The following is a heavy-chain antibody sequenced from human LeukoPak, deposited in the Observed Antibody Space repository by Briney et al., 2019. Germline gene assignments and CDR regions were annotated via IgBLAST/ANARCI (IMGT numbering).Heavy chain of an antibody. CDR3: ARPYSSSTYGMDV. J-gene: IGHJ6*02. CDR1: GGSITSSSYY. V-gene: IGHV4-39*01. D-gene: IGHD6-13*01. Sequence: SETLSLTCTASGGSITSSSYYWGWIRQPPGKGLEWIGSIYYSGSTYYNPSLKSRVTISVDTSKNQFSLKLNSVTAADTAVYYCARPYSSSTYGMDVWGQGTTVTVSS. CDR2: IYYSGST.